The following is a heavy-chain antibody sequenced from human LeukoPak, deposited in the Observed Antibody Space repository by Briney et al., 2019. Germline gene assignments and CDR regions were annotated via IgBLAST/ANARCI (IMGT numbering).Heavy chain of an antibody. J-gene: IGHJ3*02. CDR1: GGSISSSSYS. D-gene: IGHD2-2*01. CDR3: ARPNYCSSTSCYHAFDI. CDR2: IYYSGST. V-gene: IGHV4-39*01. Sequence: SETLSLTCTVSGGSISSSSYSWGWISQPPGKGLEWIGSIYYSGSTYYNPSLKSRVTISVDTSKNQFSLKLSSVTAADTAVYYCARPNYCSSTSCYHAFDIWGQGTMVTVSS.